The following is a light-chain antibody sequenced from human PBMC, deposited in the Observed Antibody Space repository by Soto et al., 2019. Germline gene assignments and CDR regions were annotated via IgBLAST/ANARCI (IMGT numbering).Light chain of an antibody. J-gene: IGKJ5*01. CDR2: DAS. V-gene: IGKV1-33*01. CDR1: QNIHNY. CDR3: QQYENLPT. Sequence: DIQMTQSPSSLSASVGDRVPITSQASQNIHNYLNWYQQKPGRAPQLLIYDASNLEAGVPSRFRGSGSGTDFTFTISRLQPEDVATYYCQQYENLPTFGQGTRLEIK.